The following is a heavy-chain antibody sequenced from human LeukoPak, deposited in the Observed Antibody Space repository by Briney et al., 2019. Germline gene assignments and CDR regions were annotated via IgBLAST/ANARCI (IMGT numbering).Heavy chain of an antibody. CDR3: VKSDSYSSPYYFDY. CDR2: ITWNSGSI. J-gene: IGHJ4*02. Sequence: PGGSLRLSCAASGFTFDNYAMYWVRQAPGKGLEWVSGITWNSGSIDYADSVKGRFTISRDNANNSLYLQMNSLRPEDMALYYCVKSDSYSSPYYFDYWGQGTLVTVSS. D-gene: IGHD6-19*01. V-gene: IGHV3-9*03. CDR1: GFTFDNYA.